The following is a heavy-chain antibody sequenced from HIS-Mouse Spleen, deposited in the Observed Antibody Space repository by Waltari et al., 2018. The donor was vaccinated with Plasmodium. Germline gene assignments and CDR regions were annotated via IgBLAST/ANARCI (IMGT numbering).Heavy chain of an antibody. D-gene: IGHD4-17*01. CDR2: INHSGST. CDR1: GGSFSGYY. Sequence: QVQLQQWGAGLLKPSETLSLTCAVYGGSFSGYYWSWIRQPPGKGLEWIGEINHSGSTNYNPSFESRVTRSVDTSKNQFALKLRYVTAADKAVDYCAGSLGGDYVVGGGMKFPYYYGMDVWGQGTTVTVSS. CDR3: AGSLGGDYVVGGGMKFPYYYGMDV. J-gene: IGHJ6*02. V-gene: IGHV4-34*01.